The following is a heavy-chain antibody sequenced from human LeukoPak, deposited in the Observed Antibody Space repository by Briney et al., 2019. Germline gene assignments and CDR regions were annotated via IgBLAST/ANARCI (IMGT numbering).Heavy chain of an antibody. CDR2: IKQDGSEK. Sequence: GGSLRLSCAASGFTFSSYWMNWVRQAPGKGLEWVANIKQDGSEKYYVDSVKGRFTISRDNAKNSLYLQMNSLRAEDTAVYYCATTSYYYGMNVWGQGTTVTASS. CDR1: GFTFSSYW. J-gene: IGHJ6*02. V-gene: IGHV3-7*01. D-gene: IGHD3-16*01. CDR3: ATTSYYYGMNV.